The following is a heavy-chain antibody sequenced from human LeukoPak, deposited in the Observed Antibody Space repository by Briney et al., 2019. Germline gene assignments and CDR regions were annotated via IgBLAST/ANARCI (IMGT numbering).Heavy chain of an antibody. J-gene: IGHJ4*02. Sequence: GGSLRLSCAVSGFTFSSHWMFWVRQVPGRGLEWVSQINNDGSGTTYADSVKGRFTISRDNAKNTLYLQMNSLRAEDTAVYYCAREYRGWYFDHWGQGTLVTVSS. CDR2: INNDGSGT. D-gene: IGHD1-1*01. CDR1: GFTFSSHW. CDR3: AREYRGWYFDH. V-gene: IGHV3-74*01.